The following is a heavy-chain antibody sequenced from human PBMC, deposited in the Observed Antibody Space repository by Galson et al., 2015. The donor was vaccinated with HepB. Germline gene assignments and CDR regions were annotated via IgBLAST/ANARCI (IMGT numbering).Heavy chain of an antibody. J-gene: IGHJ3*02. CDR1: GGSFSGYY. V-gene: IGHV4-34*01. CDR3: ARTPARASGPRAGFDI. CDR2: INHSGST. Sequence: TLSLTCAVYGGSFSGYYWSWIRQPPGKGLEWIGEINHSGSTNYNPSLKSRVTISVDTSKNQFSLKLSSVTAADTAVYYCARTPARASGPRAGFDIWGQGTMVTVSS. D-gene: IGHD5-12*01.